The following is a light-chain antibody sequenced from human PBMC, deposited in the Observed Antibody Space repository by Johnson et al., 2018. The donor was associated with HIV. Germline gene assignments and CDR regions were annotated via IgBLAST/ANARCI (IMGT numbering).Light chain of an antibody. Sequence: QSVLTQPPSVSAAPGQKVTVSCSGSSSNIGNNYVSWYQQLPGTAPKLLIYENNKRPSGIPDRFSGSKSGTSATLGITGLQTGAEADYYCGTWDSSLSAYNYVFGTGTKVTVL. CDR3: GTWDSSLSAYNYV. CDR1: SSNIGNNY. V-gene: IGLV1-51*02. CDR2: ENN. J-gene: IGLJ1*01.